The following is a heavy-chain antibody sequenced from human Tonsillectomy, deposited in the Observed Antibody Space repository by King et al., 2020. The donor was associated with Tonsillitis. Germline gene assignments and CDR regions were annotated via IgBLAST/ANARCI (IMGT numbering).Heavy chain of an antibody. J-gene: IGHJ6*02. V-gene: IGHV1-2*02. CDR3: ARVRAAATLYYYYGMDV. D-gene: IGHD6-13*01. CDR1: GYTFTGYY. CDR2: INPNSGGT. Sequence: QLVQSGAEVKKPGASVKVYCKASGYTFTGYYMNWVRQAPGQGLEWMGWINPNSGGTNYAQKFQGRVTMTRDTSISTAYMELSRLRSDDTAIYYCARVRAAATLYYYYGMDVWGQGTTVTVSS.